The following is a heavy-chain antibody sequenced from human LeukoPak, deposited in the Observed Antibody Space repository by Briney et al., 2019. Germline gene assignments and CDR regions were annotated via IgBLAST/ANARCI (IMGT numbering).Heavy chain of an antibody. Sequence: PGGSLRLSCAASGFTFDDYAMHWVRQAPGKGLEWVSGISWNSGSIGYADSVKGRFTISRDNAKNSLYLQMNSLRAEDTALYYCAKDIGHGRLWFGEFHDGGAFDIWGQGTMVTVSS. V-gene: IGHV3-9*01. CDR3: AKDIGHGRLWFGEFHDGGAFDI. D-gene: IGHD3-10*01. CDR2: ISWNSGSI. CDR1: GFTFDDYA. J-gene: IGHJ3*02.